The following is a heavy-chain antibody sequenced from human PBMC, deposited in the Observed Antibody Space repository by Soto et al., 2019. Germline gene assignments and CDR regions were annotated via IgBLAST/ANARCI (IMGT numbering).Heavy chain of an antibody. V-gene: IGHV4-34*01. CDR3: ARGQNQENWFDP. Sequence: PSETLSLTCAVYGGSFSGYYWSWIRQPPGKGLEWIGEINHSGSTNYNPSLKSRVTISVDTSKNQFSLKLSSVTAADTAVYYCARGQNQENWFDPWGQGTLVTVSS. CDR1: GGSFSGYY. J-gene: IGHJ5*02. CDR2: INHSGST.